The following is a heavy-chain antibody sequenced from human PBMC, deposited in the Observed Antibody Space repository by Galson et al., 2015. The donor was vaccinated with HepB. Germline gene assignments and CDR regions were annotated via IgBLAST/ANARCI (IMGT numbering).Heavy chain of an antibody. CDR1: GFTFSSYW. CDR3: ARTAPPEGYCSSTSCYTSHYFDY. Sequence: SLRLSCAASGFTFSSYWMSWVRQAPGKGLEWVANIKQDGSEKYYVDSVKGRFTISRDNAKNSLYLQMNSLRAEDTAVYYCARTAPPEGYCSSTSCYTSHYFDYWGQGTLVTVSS. V-gene: IGHV3-7*03. D-gene: IGHD2-2*02. CDR2: IKQDGSEK. J-gene: IGHJ4*02.